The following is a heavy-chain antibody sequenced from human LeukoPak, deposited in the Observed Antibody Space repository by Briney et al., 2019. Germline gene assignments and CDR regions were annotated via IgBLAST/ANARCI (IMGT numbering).Heavy chain of an antibody. CDR2: IGIRGDT. Sequence: GGSLRLSCAASGFTFIDYDMHWVRQVIGKGLEWVSAIGIRGDTHYSGSVKGRFTISRENAESSLYLQMNSLRAEDTAVYYCARGGIPGFGFDEFDYWGQGTLVTVSS. J-gene: IGHJ4*02. D-gene: IGHD1-26*01. V-gene: IGHV3-13*01. CDR1: GFTFIDYD. CDR3: ARGGIPGFGFDEFDY.